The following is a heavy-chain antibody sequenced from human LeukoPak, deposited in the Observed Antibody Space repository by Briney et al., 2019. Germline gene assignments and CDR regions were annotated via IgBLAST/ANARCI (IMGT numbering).Heavy chain of an antibody. D-gene: IGHD1-14*01. Sequence: PSETLSLTCAVYGGSFSGYYWSWIRQPPGKGLEWIGYIYYSGSTYYNPSLKSRVTISVDTSKNQFSLKLSSVTAADTVVYYCARGPEYWYFDLWGRGTLVTVSS. CDR1: GGSFSGYY. CDR3: ARGPEYWYFDL. CDR2: IYYSGST. J-gene: IGHJ2*01. V-gene: IGHV4-30-4*08.